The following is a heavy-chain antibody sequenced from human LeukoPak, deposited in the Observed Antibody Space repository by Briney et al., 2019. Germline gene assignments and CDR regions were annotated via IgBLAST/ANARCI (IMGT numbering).Heavy chain of an antibody. J-gene: IGHJ1*01. V-gene: IGHV3-11*06. Sequence: PGGSLRLSCAASGFSFSDYYMSWIRQTPEEGLEWLSYISSSSDYKNYADSLKGRFTSSRDNAKNSVYLQMNSLRAEDTAVYYCARQGLYDSSDFWTFQHWGQGTLVTVSS. D-gene: IGHD3/OR15-3a*01. CDR1: GFSFSDYY. CDR3: ARQGLYDSSDFWTFQH. CDR2: ISSSSDYK.